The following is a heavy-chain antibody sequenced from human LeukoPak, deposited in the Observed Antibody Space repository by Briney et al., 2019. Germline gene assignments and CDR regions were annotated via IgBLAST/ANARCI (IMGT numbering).Heavy chain of an antibody. Sequence: SETLSLTCAVYGGSFSGYYWSWIRQPPGKALEWIGYINHSVSTNYNPSLKSRVTISVDTSKIQFSLKLSSVTAADTAVYYCARGGWATSRFYSYYYDGMDVWGQGTTVTVSS. V-gene: IGHV4-34*01. J-gene: IGHJ6*02. CDR3: ARGGWATSRFYSYYYDGMDV. CDR2: INHSVST. D-gene: IGHD5-12*01. CDR1: GGSFSGYY.